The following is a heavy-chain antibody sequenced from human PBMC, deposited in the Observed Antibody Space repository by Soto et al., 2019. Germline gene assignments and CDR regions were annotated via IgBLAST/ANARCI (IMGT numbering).Heavy chain of an antibody. CDR3: AKDFGPHYYDSSGRGLWYYYGMDV. V-gene: IGHV3-30*18. Sequence: HPGGSLRLSCAASGFTFSSYGMHWVRQAPGKGLEWVAVISYDGSNKYYADSVKGRFTISRDNSKNTLYLQMNSLRAEDTAVYYCAKDFGPHYYDSSGRGLWYYYGMDVWGQGTTVTVSS. CDR1: GFTFSSYG. J-gene: IGHJ6*02. CDR2: ISYDGSNK. D-gene: IGHD3-22*01.